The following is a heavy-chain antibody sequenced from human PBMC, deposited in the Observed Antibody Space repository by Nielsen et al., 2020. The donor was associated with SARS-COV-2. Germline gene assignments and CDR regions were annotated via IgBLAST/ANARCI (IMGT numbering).Heavy chain of an antibody. CDR1: GGTFSSYA. J-gene: IGHJ6*02. Sequence: SVKVSCKASGGTFSSYAISWVRQAPGQGLEWMGGIIPIFGTANYAQKFQGRVTITADESTSTAYMELSSLRSEDTAVYYCATSMVRGVIVPYYYYYGMDVWGQGTTVTASS. CDR3: ATSMVRGVIVPYYYYYGMDV. D-gene: IGHD3-10*01. CDR2: IIPIFGTA. V-gene: IGHV1-69*13.